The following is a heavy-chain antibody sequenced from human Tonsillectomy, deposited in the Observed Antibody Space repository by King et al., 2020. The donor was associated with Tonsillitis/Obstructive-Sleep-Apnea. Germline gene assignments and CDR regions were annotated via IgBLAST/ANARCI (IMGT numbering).Heavy chain of an antibody. D-gene: IGHD4-17*01. V-gene: IGHV1-2*02. Sequence: QLVQSGAEVKKPGASVKVSCKASGYTFTGYYMHWVRQAPGQGLEWMGWINPNSGGTNYAQKFQGRVTMTRDTSISTAYMELSRLRSDDTALYFCARGNYGDYVPDAFDIWGQGTMVTVSS. CDR1: GYTFTGYY. J-gene: IGHJ3*02. CDR2: INPNSGGT. CDR3: ARGNYGDYVPDAFDI.